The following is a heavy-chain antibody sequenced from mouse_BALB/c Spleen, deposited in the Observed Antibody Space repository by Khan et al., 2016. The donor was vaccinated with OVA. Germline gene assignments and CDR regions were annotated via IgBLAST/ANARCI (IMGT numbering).Heavy chain of an antibody. CDR3: ARSYDGAWFAY. CDR1: GYTFTDYV. J-gene: IGHJ3*01. CDR2: IYPGSGST. V-gene: IGHV1-77*01. Sequence: QVQLQQPGPELVKPGTSVKMSCKASGYTFTDYVISWVKQRTGQGLEWIGEIYPGSGSTYYNGKFKGKATLTADHSSNPPYMQLSNLTSGESAVYFCARSYDGAWFAYWGQGTLVTVSA. D-gene: IGHD1-1*01.